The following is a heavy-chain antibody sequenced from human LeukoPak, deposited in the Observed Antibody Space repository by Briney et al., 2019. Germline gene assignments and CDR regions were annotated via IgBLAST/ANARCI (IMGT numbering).Heavy chain of an antibody. J-gene: IGHJ5*02. CDR3: ARTVFLYEYTSWFTNPPGFPNWFDP. D-gene: IGHD3-10*01. Sequence: GGSLRLSCAASGFTFSSYAIHWVRQAPGKGLEWVALISFDGSNKYYADSVKGRFTISRDNSKNTLYLQMNSLRAEDTAVYYCARTVFLYEYTSWFTNPPGFPNWFDPWGQGTLVTVSS. V-gene: IGHV3-30*04. CDR2: ISFDGSNK. CDR1: GFTFSSYA.